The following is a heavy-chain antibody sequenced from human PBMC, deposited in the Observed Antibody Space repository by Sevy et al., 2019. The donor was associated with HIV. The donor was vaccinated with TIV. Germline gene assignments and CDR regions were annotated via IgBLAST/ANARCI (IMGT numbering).Heavy chain of an antibody. D-gene: IGHD3-10*01. CDR2: ISGSGGGT. CDR1: GFTFSSYA. J-gene: IGHJ4*02. Sequence: GGSLRLSCAASGFTFSSYAMSWVRQAPGKGLEWVSAISGSGGGTYYANSVKGRFTISRDNSKNTLYLQMNSLRAEDTAVYYCAKDLGITMVRGVIIRASQYDYWGQGTLVTVSS. CDR3: AKDLGITMVRGVIIRASQYDY. V-gene: IGHV3-23*01.